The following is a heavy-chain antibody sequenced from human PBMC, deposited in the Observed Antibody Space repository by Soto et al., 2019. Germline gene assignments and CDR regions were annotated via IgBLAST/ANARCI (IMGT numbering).Heavy chain of an antibody. Sequence: PGGSHRHSCTSSGFTFISYGMHWVRQATGKGLEWVAVIWYDGSNKYYADSVKGRFTISRDNSKNTLYLQMNSLRAEDTAVYYCARAPTYSSGWLGAFDIWGQGTMVTVSS. V-gene: IGHV3-33*01. J-gene: IGHJ3*02. CDR2: IWYDGSNK. D-gene: IGHD6-19*01. CDR1: GFTFISYG. CDR3: ARAPTYSSGWLGAFDI.